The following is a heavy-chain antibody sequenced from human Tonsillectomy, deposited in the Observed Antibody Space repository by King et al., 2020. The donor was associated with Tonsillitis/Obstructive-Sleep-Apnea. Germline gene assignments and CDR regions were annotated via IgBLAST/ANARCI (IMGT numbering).Heavy chain of an antibody. CDR1: GGSFSGYY. CDR2: SNHSGST. Sequence: VQLQQWGAGLLKPSETLSLTCAVYGGSFSGYYWSWIRQPPGKGLEWIGESNHSGSTNYNPSLKSRVTISVDTSKNQFSLKLSSVTAADTAVYYCARESAGTTNYWGQGTLVTVSS. CDR3: ARESAGTTNY. V-gene: IGHV4-34*01. D-gene: IGHD1-7*01. J-gene: IGHJ4*02.